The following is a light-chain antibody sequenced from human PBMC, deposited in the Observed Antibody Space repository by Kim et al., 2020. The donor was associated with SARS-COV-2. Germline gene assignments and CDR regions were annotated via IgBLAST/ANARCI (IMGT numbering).Light chain of an antibody. CDR2: DKN. V-gene: IGLV3-19*01. CDR3: APRGNNGPGV. CDR1: SLRRYP. Sequence: SSELTQDPDVSVALGQTVRITCQGDSLRRYPASWYQQKPGQAPILVIHDKNNVRSAGPPDLFSGSYSGTTAFSTITSAQVDEAAYYYCAPRGNNGPGVFG. J-gene: IGLJ3*02.